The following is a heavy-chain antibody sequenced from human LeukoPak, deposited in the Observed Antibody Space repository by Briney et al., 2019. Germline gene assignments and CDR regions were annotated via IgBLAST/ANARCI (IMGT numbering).Heavy chain of an antibody. J-gene: IGHJ4*02. V-gene: IGHV3-21*01. CDR3: AREVEGFLEWLLSSSFDY. Sequence: PGGSLRLPCAASGFTFSSYSMNWVRQAPGKGLEWVSSISSSSSYIYYADSVKGRFTISRDNAKNSLYLQMNSLRAEDTAVYYCAREVEGFLEWLLSSSFDYWGQGTLVTVSS. D-gene: IGHD3-3*01. CDR1: GFTFSSYS. CDR2: ISSSSSYI.